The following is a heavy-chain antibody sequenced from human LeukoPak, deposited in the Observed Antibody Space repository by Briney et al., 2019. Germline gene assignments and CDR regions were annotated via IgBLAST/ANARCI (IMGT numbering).Heavy chain of an antibody. D-gene: IGHD5-18*01. Sequence: GGSLRLSCAASGFIFSSYAMSWVRQAPGKGLEWVSAISGSGGSTYYADSVKGRFTISRDTSKNTVYLQMNSLRPEETAVYYCARDGEYSYGYGFDYWGQGTLVTVSS. V-gene: IGHV3-23*01. CDR2: ISGSGGST. CDR1: GFIFSSYA. J-gene: IGHJ4*02. CDR3: ARDGEYSYGYGFDY.